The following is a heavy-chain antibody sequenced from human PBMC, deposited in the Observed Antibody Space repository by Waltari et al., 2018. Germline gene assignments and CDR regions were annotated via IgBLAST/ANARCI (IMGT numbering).Heavy chain of an antibody. V-gene: IGHV3-23*01. CDR1: GFTFSSYA. D-gene: IGHD4-4*01. CDR2: IRGSGGST. Sequence: EVQLLESGGGLVQPGGSLRLSCAASGFTFSSYAMSWVRQAPGKGLEWVSAIRGSGGSTYYADSVKGRFTISRDNSKNTLYLQMNSLRAEDTAVYYCAKDHFDYSNYAGFDYWGQGTLVTVSS. J-gene: IGHJ4*02. CDR3: AKDHFDYSNYAGFDY.